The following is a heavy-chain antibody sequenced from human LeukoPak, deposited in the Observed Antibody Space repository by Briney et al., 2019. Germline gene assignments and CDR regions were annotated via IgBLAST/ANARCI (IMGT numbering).Heavy chain of an antibody. V-gene: IGHV3-23*01. CDR3: AKEGGELGYCSSTSCY. J-gene: IGHJ4*02. D-gene: IGHD2-2*01. CDR2: ISGSGGST. Sequence: PGGSLRLSCAASGFTFSSYAMSWVRQAPGKGLEWVSAISGSGGSTYYADSVKGRFTISRDNSKNTLYLQMNSLRAEDTAVYYCAKEGGELGYCSSTSCYWGQGTLATVSS. CDR1: GFTFSSYA.